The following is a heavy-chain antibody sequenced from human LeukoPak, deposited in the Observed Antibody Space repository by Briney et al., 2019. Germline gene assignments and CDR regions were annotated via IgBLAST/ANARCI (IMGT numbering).Heavy chain of an antibody. CDR3: ARGSKGVPGLDY. D-gene: IGHD3-10*01. CDR1: GFTFSTYW. Sequence: GGSLRLSCAASGFTFSTYWMTWVRQAPGKGLEWVANMNQDGSEKDYMDSVKGRFTISRDNAKNSVYLQMNSLRAEDTAVYYCARGSKGVPGLDYWGQGTLVTVSS. V-gene: IGHV3-7*04. J-gene: IGHJ4*02. CDR2: MNQDGSEK.